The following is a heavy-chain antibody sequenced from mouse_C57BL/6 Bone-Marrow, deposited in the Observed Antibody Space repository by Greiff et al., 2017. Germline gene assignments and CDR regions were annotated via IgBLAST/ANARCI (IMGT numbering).Heavy chain of an antibody. CDR1: GFTFSSYA. V-gene: IGHV5-9-1*02. J-gene: IGHJ1*03. Sequence: EVMLVESGEGLVKPGGSLKLSCAASGFTFSSYAMSWVRQTPEKRLEWVAYISSGGDYTYYADTVKGRFTISRDNARNTLYLQMSSMKSEDTAMYYCTRAPNWYFDVWGTGTTVTVSS. CDR3: TRAPNWYFDV. CDR2: ISSGGDYT.